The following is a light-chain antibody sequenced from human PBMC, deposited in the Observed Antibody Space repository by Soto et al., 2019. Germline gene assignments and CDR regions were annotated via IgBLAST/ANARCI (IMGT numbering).Light chain of an antibody. J-gene: IGKJ1*01. V-gene: IGKV3-20*01. CDR1: QSVSNNY. Sequence: HSPGTLSLAPGERPTLSCRASQSVSNNYLAWYQQKPGQGPRLLIYGASNRATGIPDRFSGSGSGTDFTLTISRLEPEDFAVYYCQQYGSSGTFGQGTKVDI. CDR3: QQYGSSGT. CDR2: GAS.